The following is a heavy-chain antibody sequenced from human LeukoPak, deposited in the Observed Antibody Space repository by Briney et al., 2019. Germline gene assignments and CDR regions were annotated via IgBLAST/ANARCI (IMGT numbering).Heavy chain of an antibody. D-gene: IGHD6-13*01. J-gene: IGHJ4*02. CDR3: ARATRGYGFDY. CDR1: GGSISSYY. CDR2: IYCSGST. Sequence: TSETLSLTCTVSGGSISSYYWSWIRQPPGKGLEWIGYIYCSGSTNYNPSLKSRVTISVDTSKNQFSLKLSSVTAADTAVYYCARATRGYGFDYWGQGTLVTVSS. V-gene: IGHV4-59*08.